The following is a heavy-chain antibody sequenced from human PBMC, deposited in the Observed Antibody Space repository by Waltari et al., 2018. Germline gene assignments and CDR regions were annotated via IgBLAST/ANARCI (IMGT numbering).Heavy chain of an antibody. CDR1: GFTVRTNF. D-gene: IGHD6-19*01. CDR2: IYSGGNT. V-gene: IGHV3-53*01. J-gene: IGHJ4*02. Sequence: EVQLVESGGNLIQPGVSLRLSCAASGFTVRTNFISWVRQAPGKGLEWVSIIYSGGNTYYGGAVKGRFTISRYNYKNMVYLEMNSLRAEDTAVYYCAKQSPSYTRGWYPLESWGPGTLVTVSP. CDR3: AKQSPSYTRGWYPLES.